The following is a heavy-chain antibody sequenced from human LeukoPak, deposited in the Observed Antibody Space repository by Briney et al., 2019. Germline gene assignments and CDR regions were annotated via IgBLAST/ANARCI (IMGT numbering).Heavy chain of an antibody. Sequence: PGGSLRLSCAASGFTFSSYGMHWVRQAPGKGLEWVAVIWYDESNKYYADSVKGRFIISRDNSKSTLFLQLHSLRVEDTAVYYCAKGLVAGSQYFDYWGLGTLVTVSS. D-gene: IGHD6-19*01. CDR3: AKGLVAGSQYFDY. V-gene: IGHV3-33*03. J-gene: IGHJ4*02. CDR2: IWYDESNK. CDR1: GFTFSSYG.